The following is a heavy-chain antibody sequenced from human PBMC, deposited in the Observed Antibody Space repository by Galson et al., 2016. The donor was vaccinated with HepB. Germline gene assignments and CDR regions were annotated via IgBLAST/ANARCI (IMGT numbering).Heavy chain of an antibody. CDR2: INHSGIT. CDR1: GGSFSGYY. CDR3: ARGPYYDSSAYAN. D-gene: IGHD3-22*01. J-gene: IGHJ4*02. Sequence: TLSLTCAVYGGSFSGYYWSWIRQPPQTGLEWIGEINHSGITNYNPSLKSRVTISLDTSKNQFSLRLSSMTAADTAVYYCARGPYYDSSAYANWGQGILVTVSS. V-gene: IGHV4-34*01.